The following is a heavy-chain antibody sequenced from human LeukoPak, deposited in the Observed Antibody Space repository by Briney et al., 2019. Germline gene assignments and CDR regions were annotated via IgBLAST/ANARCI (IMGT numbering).Heavy chain of an antibody. CDR1: GFTFSSYG. Sequence: GGSLRLSCAASGFTFSSYGMHWVRQAPGKGLEWVAVISYDGSNKYYADSVKGRFTISRDNSKNTLYLQMNSLRAEDTAVYYCARGRGDYDAFDIWGQGTMVTVSS. CDR2: ISYDGSNK. J-gene: IGHJ3*02. V-gene: IGHV3-30*03. D-gene: IGHD4-17*01. CDR3: ARGRGDYDAFDI.